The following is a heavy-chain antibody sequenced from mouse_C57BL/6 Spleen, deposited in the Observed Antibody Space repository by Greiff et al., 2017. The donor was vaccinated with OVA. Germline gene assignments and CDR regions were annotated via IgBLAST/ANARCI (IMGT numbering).Heavy chain of an antibody. Sequence: QVQLQQSGAELVKPGASVTMSCKASGYTFTSYWITWVKQRPGHGLEWIGAIYPGSGSTNYNEKFKSKATLTVDTSSSTAYMQLSSLTSEDSAVSSGARAGYYGSSCGYAMDYWGQGTSVTVSA. V-gene: IGHV1-55*01. CDR3: ARAGYYGSSCGYAMDY. D-gene: IGHD1-1*01. J-gene: IGHJ4*01. CDR2: IYPGSGST. CDR1: GYTFTSYW.